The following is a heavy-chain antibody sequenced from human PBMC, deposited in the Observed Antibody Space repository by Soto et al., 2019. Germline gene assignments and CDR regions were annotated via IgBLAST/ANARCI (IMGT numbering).Heavy chain of an antibody. CDR3: ARGVSDLGDYDFWSGPTLNYYYYMDV. J-gene: IGHJ6*03. V-gene: IGHV4-31*03. D-gene: IGHD3-3*01. CDR2: IYYSGST. CDR1: GGSISSGGYY. Sequence: PSETLSLTCTVSGGSISSGGYYWSWIRQHPGKGLEWIGYIYYSGSTYYNPSLKSRVTISVDTSKNQFSLKLSSVTAADTAVYYCARGVSDLGDYDFWSGPTLNYYYYMDVWGKGTTVTVSS.